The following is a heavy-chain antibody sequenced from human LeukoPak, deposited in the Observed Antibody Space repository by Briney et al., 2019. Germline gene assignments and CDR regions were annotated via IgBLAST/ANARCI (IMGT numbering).Heavy chain of an antibody. J-gene: IGHJ4*02. CDR1: GYTFTGYY. V-gene: IGHV1-2*02. CDR3: ARASIRYFAWFLLDY. D-gene: IGHD3-9*01. CDR2: IKPNSGGT. Sequence: ASVKVSCKASGYTFTGYYMHWVRQAPGQGLEWMGWIKPNSGGTNYAQKFQGRVTMTRDTSISTAYMELSRLRSDDTAVYYCARASIRYFAWFLLDYWGQGTLVTVSS.